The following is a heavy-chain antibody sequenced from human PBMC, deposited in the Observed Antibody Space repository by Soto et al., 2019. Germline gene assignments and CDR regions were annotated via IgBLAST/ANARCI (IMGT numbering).Heavy chain of an antibody. Sequence: QLQLQESGPGLVKPSETLSLTCTVSGGSISSSSYYWGWIRQPPGKGLEWIGSIYYSGSTYYNPSLKSRVTISVDTSKNQFSLKLSSVTAADTAVYYCASPITMVRGVKAYYFDYWGQGTLVTVSS. J-gene: IGHJ4*02. CDR2: IYYSGST. CDR3: ASPITMVRGVKAYYFDY. CDR1: GGSISSSSYY. D-gene: IGHD3-10*01. V-gene: IGHV4-39*01.